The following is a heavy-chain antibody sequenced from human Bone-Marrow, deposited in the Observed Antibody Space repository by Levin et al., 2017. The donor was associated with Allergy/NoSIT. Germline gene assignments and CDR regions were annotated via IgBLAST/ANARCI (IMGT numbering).Heavy chain of an antibody. CDR3: AHTLYSFSWYSLSEHYYGMDV. V-gene: IGHV3-21*01. J-gene: IGHJ6*02. CDR1: GFTFSSYS. Sequence: PGGSLRLSCSASGFTFSSYSMNWVRQAPGKGLEWVSSISSSSSYIYYADSVKGRVTISRDNSKNSLYLQMNSLRAEDTAVYYCAHTLYSFSWYSLSEHYYGMDVWGQGTTVTVSS. CDR2: ISSSSSYI. D-gene: IGHD6-13*01.